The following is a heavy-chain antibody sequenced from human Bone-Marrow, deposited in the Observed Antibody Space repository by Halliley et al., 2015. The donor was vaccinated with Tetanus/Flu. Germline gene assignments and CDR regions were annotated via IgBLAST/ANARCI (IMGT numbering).Heavy chain of an antibody. Sequence: GLVKPSQTLSLTCAISGDSVSSSAAWNWIRQSPSRGFEWLGRTYYKSKWFNDYAPSVKSRITINPDTSKSQFSLQLNSVTPEDTAIYYCARSRGILAAAGSHFDYWGQGTLVTVSS. D-gene: IGHD6-13*01. CDR3: ARSRGILAAAGSHFDY. J-gene: IGHJ4*02. V-gene: IGHV6-1*01. CDR1: GDSVSSSAA. CDR2: TYYKSKWFN.